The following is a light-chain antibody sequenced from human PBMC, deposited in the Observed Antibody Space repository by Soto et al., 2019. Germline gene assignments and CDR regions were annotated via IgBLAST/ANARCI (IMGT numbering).Light chain of an antibody. J-gene: IGKJ4*01. CDR2: AAS. V-gene: IGKV1-17*01. CDR1: QGIRSD. Sequence: DIQMTQSPPSLSASIGDRVTITCRASQGIRSDLAWYQQKPGKAPKCLIYAASNLQRGVPSRFSGSGSGTEFTLTISSLQPEDFATYYCLQHNTYPSLTFGGWTKVEIK. CDR3: LQHNTYPSLT.